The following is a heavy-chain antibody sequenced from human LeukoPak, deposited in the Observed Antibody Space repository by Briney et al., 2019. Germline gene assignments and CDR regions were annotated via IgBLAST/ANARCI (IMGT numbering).Heavy chain of an antibody. CDR2: MNPNNGNT. D-gene: IGHD6-19*01. CDR3: ARGSSGWPYQDAFDI. V-gene: IGHV1-8*01. CDR1: GYTFTSYD. Sequence: ASVKVSCKASGYTFTSYDINWVRQATGQGLEWMGWMNPNNGNTGYAQRFQGRLTMTRNTSISTAYMELSSLRSEDTAVYYCARGSSGWPYQDAFDIWGQGTMVAVSS. J-gene: IGHJ3*02.